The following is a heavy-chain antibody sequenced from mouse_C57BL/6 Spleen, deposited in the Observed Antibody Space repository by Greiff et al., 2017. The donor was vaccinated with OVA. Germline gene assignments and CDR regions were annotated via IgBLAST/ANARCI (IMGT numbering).Heavy chain of an antibody. J-gene: IGHJ1*03. CDR2: IRYKANGYTT. V-gene: IGHV7-3*01. CDR3: ARYRYWYFDV. CDR1: GFTFTDYY. Sequence: EVMLVESGGGLVQPGGSLSLSCAASGFTFTDYYMSWVRQPPGKALEWLGFIRYKANGYTTEYGASVKGRFTISRDNSQSILYLQMNALRADDSATYYCARYRYWYFDVWGTGTTVTVSS.